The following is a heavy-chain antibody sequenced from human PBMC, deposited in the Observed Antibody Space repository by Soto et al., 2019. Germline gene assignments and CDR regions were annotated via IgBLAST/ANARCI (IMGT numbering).Heavy chain of an antibody. CDR1: GYTFTSYG. CDR2: ISAYNGNT. Sequence: QVQLVQSGAEVKKPGASVKVSCKASGYTFTSYGISWVRQAPGQGLEWMGWISAYNGNTNYAQKLQGRVTMTTDTSTSTAYMELRSLRSDDTAVYYCVRVKGSGSYYAVGYYYYYGMDVWGQGTTVTVSS. D-gene: IGHD3-10*01. J-gene: IGHJ6*02. V-gene: IGHV1-18*01. CDR3: VRVKGSGSYYAVGYYYYYGMDV.